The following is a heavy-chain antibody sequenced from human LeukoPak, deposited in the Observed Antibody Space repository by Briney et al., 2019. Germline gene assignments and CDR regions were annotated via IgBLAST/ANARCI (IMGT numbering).Heavy chain of an antibody. D-gene: IGHD6-13*01. CDR2: IWYDGSNK. CDR3: ARSSIAAAATGGWFDP. CDR1: GFTVSNNY. Sequence: GGSLRLSCAASGFTVSNNYMSWVRQAPGKGLEWVAVIWYDGSNKYYADSVKGRFTISRDNSKNTLYLQMNSLRAEDTAVYYCARSSIAAAATGGWFDPWGQGTLVTVSS. V-gene: IGHV3-33*01. J-gene: IGHJ5*02.